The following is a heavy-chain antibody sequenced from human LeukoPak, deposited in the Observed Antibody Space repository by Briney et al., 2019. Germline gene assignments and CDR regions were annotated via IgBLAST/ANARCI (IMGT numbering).Heavy chain of an antibody. D-gene: IGHD5-18*01. CDR2: ISAYNGNT. Sequence: ASLKVSCKASGYTFTSFGISWVRQAPGQGLEWMGWISAYNGNTNSAQKFQGRVTMTTDISTTTAYMELRSLRSDDTAVYYCARDLGEDTTMIFFDYWGQGTLVTVSS. CDR3: ARDLGEDTTMIFFDY. V-gene: IGHV1-18*01. J-gene: IGHJ4*02. CDR1: GYTFTSFG.